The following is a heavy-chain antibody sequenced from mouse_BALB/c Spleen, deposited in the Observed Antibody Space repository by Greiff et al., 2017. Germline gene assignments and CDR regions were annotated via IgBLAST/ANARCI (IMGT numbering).Heavy chain of an antibody. J-gene: IGHJ4*01. CDR1: GYTFTSYD. Sequence: QVQLQQSRPELVKPGALVKISCKASGYTFTSYDINWVKQRPGQGLEWIGWIYPGDGSTKYNEKFKGKATLTADKSSSTAYMQLSSLTSENSAVYFCARCPGGLYAMDYWGQGTSVTVSS. V-gene: IGHV1S56*01. CDR2: IYPGDGST. CDR3: ARCPGGLYAMDY.